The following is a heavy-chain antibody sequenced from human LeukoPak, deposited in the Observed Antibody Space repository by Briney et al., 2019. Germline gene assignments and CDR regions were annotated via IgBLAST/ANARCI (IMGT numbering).Heavy chain of an antibody. D-gene: IGHD3-9*01. Sequence: ALVKVSCKASGYTFTTYGLSWVRQAPGQGLEWLGWISTYDDNIKYAQSLQGRLTLTIDTSTSTAYMELRSLTSDDTAVYYCARETYSNILTGTDYWGPGTLVTVSS. CDR2: ISTYDDNI. J-gene: IGHJ4*02. V-gene: IGHV1-18*01. CDR3: ARETYSNILTGTDY. CDR1: GYTFTTYG.